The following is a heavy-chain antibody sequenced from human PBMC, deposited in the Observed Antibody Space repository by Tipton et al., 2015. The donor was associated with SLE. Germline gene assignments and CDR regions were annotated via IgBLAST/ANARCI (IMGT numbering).Heavy chain of an antibody. CDR2: IHYNGNT. CDR1: GGSMSNFRYS. CDR3: ARLSFDYTSGWYSAY. D-gene: IGHD6-19*01. V-gene: IGHV4-39*01. Sequence: GLVKPSETLSLTCDVSGGSMSNFRYSWGWIRQPPGKGLEWIGTIHYNGNTYYNPSLKSRVTISINTSKIQFSLKLTSLTAADTAVYYWARLSFDYTSGWYSAYWGQGSLVNASS. J-gene: IGHJ4*02.